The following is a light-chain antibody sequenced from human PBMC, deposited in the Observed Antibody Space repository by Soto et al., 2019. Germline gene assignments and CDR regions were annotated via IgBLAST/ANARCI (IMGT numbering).Light chain of an antibody. CDR2: GAS. CDR1: QSVSSN. J-gene: IGKJ5*01. CDR3: QQYNNWPPIT. V-gene: IGKV3-15*01. Sequence: EIVITHSAATLSVSPGERATLSCRASQSVSSNLAWYQQKPGQAPRLLIYGASTRATGIPARFSGSGSGTEFTLTISSLQSEDFAVYYCQQYNNWPPITFGQGTRLEIK.